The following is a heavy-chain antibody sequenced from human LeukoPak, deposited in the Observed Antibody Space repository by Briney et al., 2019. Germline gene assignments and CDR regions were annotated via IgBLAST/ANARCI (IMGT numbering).Heavy chain of an antibody. D-gene: IGHD1-26*01. J-gene: IGHJ4*02. CDR3: AREMGGSFGY. CDR2: TGNRANSYTT. Sequence: PGGSLRLSCAASGFTFSDHYMDWVRQAPGKGLEWVGRTGNRANSYTTEYAASVKGRFTISRDDSKNSLYLQMNSLKTEDTAVYYCAREMGGSFGYWGQGTLVTVSS. V-gene: IGHV3-72*01. CDR1: GFTFSDHY.